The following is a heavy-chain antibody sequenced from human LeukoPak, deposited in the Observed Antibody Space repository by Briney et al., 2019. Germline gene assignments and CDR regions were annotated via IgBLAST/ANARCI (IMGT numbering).Heavy chain of an antibody. CDR2: INHSGST. CDR1: GGSFSGYY. Sequence: SETLSLTCAVYGGSFSGYYWSWIRQPPGKGLEWIGEINHSGSTNYNPSLKSRVTISVDTSKNQFSLKLSSATAADTAVYYCARSRGYSYGYGYYYYYYMDVWGKGTTVTVSS. D-gene: IGHD5-18*01. J-gene: IGHJ6*03. CDR3: ARSRGYSYGYGYYYYYYMDV. V-gene: IGHV4-34*01.